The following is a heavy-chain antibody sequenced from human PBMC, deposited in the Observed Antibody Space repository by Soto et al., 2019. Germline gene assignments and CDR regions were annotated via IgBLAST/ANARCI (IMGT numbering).Heavy chain of an antibody. J-gene: IGHJ4*02. D-gene: IGHD2-8*01. CDR2: IFPLTDIP. Sequence: QVQLVQSGTEVKKPGSSVKVSCKASGGTFRNYPINWVRQAPGQGLEWMGSIFPLTDIPDYAQNFQARLTXSXDXXTSAANMELSSLTSDDRATYFCARGPLGVLTYFESWGQGPLVTVSS. CDR3: ARGPLGVLTYFES. V-gene: IGHV1-69*02. CDR1: GGTFRNYP.